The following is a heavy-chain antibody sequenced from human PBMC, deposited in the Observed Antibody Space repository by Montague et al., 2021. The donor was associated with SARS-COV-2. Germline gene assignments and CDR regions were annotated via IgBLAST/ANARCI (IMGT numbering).Heavy chain of an antibody. CDR1: GGSFSGYY. D-gene: IGHD3-3*01. J-gene: IGHJ4*02. Sequence: SETLSLTCAAYGGSFSGYYWSWIRQPPGKGLEWIGKINHSGSTNYNPSLKSRVTISVDTSKNQFSLKLSSVTAADTAVYYCARGSSFVTIFGVVITDPLFDYWGQGTLVTVSS. V-gene: IGHV4-34*01. CDR3: ARGSSFVTIFGVVITDPLFDY. CDR2: INHSGST.